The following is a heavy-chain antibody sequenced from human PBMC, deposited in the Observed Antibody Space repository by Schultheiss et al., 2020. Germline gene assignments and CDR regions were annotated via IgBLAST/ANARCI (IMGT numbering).Heavy chain of an antibody. CDR3: AREVGGQQLALDY. CDR2: INSDGSST. Sequence: GGSLRLSCAASGFTFSNYAMSWVRQAPGKGLVWVSRINSDGSSTRHADSVKGRFTISRDNAKNTLYLQMNSLRAEDTAVYYCAREVGGQQLALDYWGQGTLVTVSS. D-gene: IGHD6-13*01. J-gene: IGHJ4*02. V-gene: IGHV3-74*01. CDR1: GFTFSNYA.